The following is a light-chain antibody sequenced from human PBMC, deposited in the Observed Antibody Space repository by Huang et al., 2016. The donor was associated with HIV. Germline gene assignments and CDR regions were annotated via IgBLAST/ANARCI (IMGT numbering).Light chain of an antibody. Sequence: EIVLTQSPGTLSLSPGERATLSCRASQSVGIYLAWYQQKPGQAPRRLIYVASKRVTGIPDRFSGGGSGTDFTLSISRLEPEDFAVYYCQQYERPPDTFGPGTKVNIK. CDR3: QQYERPPDT. CDR1: QSVGIY. CDR2: VAS. J-gene: IGKJ3*01. V-gene: IGKV3-20*01.